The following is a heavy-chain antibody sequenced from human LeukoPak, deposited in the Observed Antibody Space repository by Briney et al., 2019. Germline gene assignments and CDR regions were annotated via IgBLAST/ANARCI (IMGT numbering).Heavy chain of an antibody. J-gene: IGHJ4*02. D-gene: IGHD2-8*01. Sequence: ASLKVSCKASGYTFTGPYIHWMRQAPGQGLEWMGWINPNSGGTKYAQKFQGRVTLTRDTSTSTVYMELSGLRADDTAAYYCATVEYCTKGVCTNFDLWGQGTLVTVSS. V-gene: IGHV1-2*02. CDR1: GYTFTGPY. CDR3: ATVEYCTKGVCTNFDL. CDR2: INPNSGGT.